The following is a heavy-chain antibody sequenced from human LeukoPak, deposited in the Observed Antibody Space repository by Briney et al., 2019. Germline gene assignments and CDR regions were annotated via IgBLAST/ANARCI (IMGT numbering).Heavy chain of an antibody. CDR2: IYTSGST. J-gene: IGHJ6*03. Sequence: SETLSLTCTVSGGSISSYYWSWIRQPAGKGLEWIGRIYTSGSTNYNPSLKSRVTMSVDTSKNQFSLKLSSVTAADTAVYYCARDLVDVVVVPAATYYYYYYMDVWGKGTTATVSS. CDR3: ARDLVDVVVVPAATYYYYYYMDV. V-gene: IGHV4-4*07. D-gene: IGHD2-2*03. CDR1: GGSISSYY.